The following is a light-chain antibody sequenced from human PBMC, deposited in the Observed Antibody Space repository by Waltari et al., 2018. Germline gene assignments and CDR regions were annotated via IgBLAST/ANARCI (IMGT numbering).Light chain of an antibody. CDR1: SSAVGGYNY. V-gene: IGLV2-14*01. CDR3: SSYTSSSTV. Sequence: QSALTPPASVSGSPGQSITISCTGTSSAVGGYNYVSWHQQHPGKAPKLMIYEVSNRPSGVSNRFSGSKSGNTASLTISGLQAEDEADYYCSSYTSSSTVFGGGTKLTVL. J-gene: IGLJ3*02. CDR2: EVS.